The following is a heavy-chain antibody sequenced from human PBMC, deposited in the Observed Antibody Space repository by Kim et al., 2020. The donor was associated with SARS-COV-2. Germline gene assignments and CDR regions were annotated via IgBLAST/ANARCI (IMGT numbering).Heavy chain of an antibody. D-gene: IGHD3-10*01. J-gene: IGHJ2*01. CDR2: TT. Sequence: TTYCARSVKGQFSISRDNSKDSLYLQMNSLRTEDTALYYCAQGSGWYFDLWGRGTLVAVSS. V-gene: IGHV3-43*01. CDR3: AQGSGWYFDL.